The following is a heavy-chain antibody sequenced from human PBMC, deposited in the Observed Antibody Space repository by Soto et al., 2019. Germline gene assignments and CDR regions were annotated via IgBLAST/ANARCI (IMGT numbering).Heavy chain of an antibody. Sequence: PSETLSLTCTVSGDSISSLYWSWIRQPPGKGLEWIGYIYYSGSINYNPSLKSRVTMSVDTSKNQFSLKLTSVNTADTAIYYCKRGGDPHKTGHWGQGTLVTVS. D-gene: IGHD2-21*01. V-gene: IGHV4-59*01. CDR3: KRGGDPHKTGH. CDR1: GDSISSLY. J-gene: IGHJ4*02. CDR2: IYYSGSI.